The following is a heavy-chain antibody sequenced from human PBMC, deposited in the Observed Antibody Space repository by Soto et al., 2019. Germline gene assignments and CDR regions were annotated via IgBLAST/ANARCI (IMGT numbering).Heavy chain of an antibody. CDR2: VNPSGGHT. J-gene: IGHJ4*02. V-gene: IGHV1-46*01. CDR3: ARGGHVVVVTAALDF. D-gene: IGHD2-21*02. Sequence: QVQLVQSGAEVKKHGTSVKVSCKASGDTFTGYYIHWVRQAPGQGLEWMGTVNPSGGHTTYAQHFLGRMTMTRDTSTSTLYMELTSLTSEDTAVYYCARGGHVVVVTAALDFWGQGTLVTVSS. CDR1: GDTFTGYY.